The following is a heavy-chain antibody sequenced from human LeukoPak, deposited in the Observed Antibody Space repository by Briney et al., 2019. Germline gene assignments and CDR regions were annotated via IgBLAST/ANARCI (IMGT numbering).Heavy chain of an antibody. V-gene: IGHV4-4*09. CDR2: IYTSGST. CDR1: GGSISSYY. CDR3: ARLAFIVVVPAAEGWFDP. D-gene: IGHD2-2*01. J-gene: IGHJ5*02. Sequence: SETLSLTCTVSGGSISSYYWSWFRQPPGKGPEWIGYIYTSGSTNYNPSLKSRVTISVDTSKNQFSLKLSSVTAADTAVYYCARLAFIVVVPAAEGWFDPWGQGTLVTVSS.